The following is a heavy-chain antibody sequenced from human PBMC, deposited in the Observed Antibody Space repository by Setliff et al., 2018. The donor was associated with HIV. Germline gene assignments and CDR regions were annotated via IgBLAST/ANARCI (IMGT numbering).Heavy chain of an antibody. CDR1: GGSISSGNHY. J-gene: IGHJ6*02. Sequence: SETLSLTCTVSGGSISSGNHYWAWIRQPAGKRLEWIGHMHASGSTYYNPSLNSRASISVDTSNSQVSLRLTSVTAADTAVYYCAREIPFRGNANMWDYYAMDVWGQGIMVTVSS. V-gene: IGHV4-61*09. D-gene: IGHD3-16*01. CDR3: AREIPFRGNANMWDYYAMDV. CDR2: MHASGST.